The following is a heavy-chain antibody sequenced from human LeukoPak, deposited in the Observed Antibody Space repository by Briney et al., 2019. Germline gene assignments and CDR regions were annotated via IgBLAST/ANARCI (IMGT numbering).Heavy chain of an antibody. D-gene: IGHD6-6*01. CDR3: ARGRIAARSYFDY. J-gene: IGHJ4*02. V-gene: IGHV3-11*01. CDR2: ISSSGSTI. Sequence: GGSLRLSCAASGFTFSDYYMSWIRQAPGKGLGWVSYISSSGSTIYYADSVKGRFTISRDNAKNSLYLQMNSLRAEDTAVYYCARGRIAARSYFDYWGQGTLVTVSS. CDR1: GFTFSDYY.